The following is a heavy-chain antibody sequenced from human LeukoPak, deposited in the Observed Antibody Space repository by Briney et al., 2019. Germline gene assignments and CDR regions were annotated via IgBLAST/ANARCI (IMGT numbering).Heavy chain of an antibody. CDR1: GGSFSGYY. CDR3: ARGRGDGYYYYMDV. V-gene: IGHV4-34*01. J-gene: IGHJ6*03. CDR2: INHSGST. D-gene: IGHD3-16*01. Sequence: SETLSLTCAVYGGSFSGYYWSWIRQPPGKGLEWIGEINHSGSTNYNPSLKSRVTISVDTSKNQFSLKLSSVTAADTAVYYCARGRGDGYYYYMDVWGKGTTVTISS.